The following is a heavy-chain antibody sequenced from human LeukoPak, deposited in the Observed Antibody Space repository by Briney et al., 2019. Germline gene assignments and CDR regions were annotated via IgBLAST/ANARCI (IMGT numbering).Heavy chain of an antibody. J-gene: IGHJ3*02. CDR2: IYCSGST. CDR1: GGSISSYY. D-gene: IGHD3-10*01. CDR3: ARDLWFGGPRGAFDI. Sequence: PSETLSLTCTVSGGSISSYYWSWVRQPPGKGLEWIGYIYCSGSTNYNPSLKSRVTISVDTSKNQFSLKLSSVTAADTAVYYCARDLWFGGPRGAFDIWGQGTMVTVSS. V-gene: IGHV4-59*01.